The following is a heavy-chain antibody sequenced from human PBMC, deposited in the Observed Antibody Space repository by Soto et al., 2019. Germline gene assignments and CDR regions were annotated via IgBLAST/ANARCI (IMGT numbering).Heavy chain of an antibody. V-gene: IGHV3-48*01. CDR1: GFTFSRYS. CDR3: ARDVGYCTGTRCSAGGGIDV. J-gene: IGHJ4*02. D-gene: IGHD2-2*03. CDR2: ISYSGTTL. Sequence: SLRLSCAASGFTFSRYSMNWVRQAPGKGREWISYISYSGTTLYYADSVRGRFTISRDNAKNSLSLQMNSLRAEDTAVYYCARDVGYCTGTRCSAGGGIDVWGQGTLVTVSS.